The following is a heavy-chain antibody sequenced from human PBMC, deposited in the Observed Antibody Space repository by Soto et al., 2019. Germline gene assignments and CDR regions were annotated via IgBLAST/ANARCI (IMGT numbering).Heavy chain of an antibody. D-gene: IGHD3-10*01. CDR3: ARFYGNAFAV. Sequence: QLQLQESGQGLVKPSETLSLTCSVSGCSINTSSYNWDWIRQPPGKGREWIGTIYYDGSTSYNPSLKCQVTIYVDTSKNHFALKVNSVTASDTALYYCARFYGNAFAVWGRGTVVTVSS. J-gene: IGHJ3*01. V-gene: IGHV4-39*02. CDR1: GCSINTSSYN. CDR2: IYYDGST.